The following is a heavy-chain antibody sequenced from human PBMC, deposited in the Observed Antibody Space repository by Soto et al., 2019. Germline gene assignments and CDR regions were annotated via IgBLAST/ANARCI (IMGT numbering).Heavy chain of an antibody. V-gene: IGHV3-15*01. J-gene: IGHJ4*02. CDR3: TTDRDIEAAGHY. D-gene: IGHD6-13*01. Sequence: LRLSCAASGFTCSNAWMSWVRQAPGKGLEWVGRIKSKTDGGTTDYAAPVKGRFTISRDDSKNTLYLQMNSLKTEDTAVYYCTTDRDIEAAGHYWGQGTLVTVSS. CDR2: IKSKTDGGTT. CDR1: GFTCSNAW.